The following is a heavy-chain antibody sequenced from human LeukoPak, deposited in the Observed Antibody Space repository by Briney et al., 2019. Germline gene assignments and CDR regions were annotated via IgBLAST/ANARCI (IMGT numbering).Heavy chain of an antibody. CDR3: ATAGNYRFDN. Sequence: GGSLRLSCAASGLTFSTTWLHWVRQTPGEGLVWVSPMNSDRSTTNYADSVKARFTISRDNAKSTLYLQMNVLRVEDTAVYYCATAGNYRFDNWGQGTLVTVSP. J-gene: IGHJ4*02. D-gene: IGHD1-7*01. V-gene: IGHV3-74*01. CDR1: GLTFSTTW. CDR2: MNSDRSTT.